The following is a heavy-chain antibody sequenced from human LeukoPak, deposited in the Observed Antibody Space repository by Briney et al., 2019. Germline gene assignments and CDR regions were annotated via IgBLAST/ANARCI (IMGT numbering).Heavy chain of an antibody. J-gene: IGHJ4*02. Sequence: GGSLRLSCAASGFTFSSYSMNWVRQAPGKGLEWVSYISSSSSTIYYADSVKGRFTISRDNAKNSLYLQMNSLRAEDTAVYYCARGIPYYYDSSGYFPPFDYWGQGTLVTVSS. CDR2: ISSSSSTI. CDR1: GFTFSSYS. CDR3: ARGIPYYYDSSGYFPPFDY. V-gene: IGHV3-48*01. D-gene: IGHD3-22*01.